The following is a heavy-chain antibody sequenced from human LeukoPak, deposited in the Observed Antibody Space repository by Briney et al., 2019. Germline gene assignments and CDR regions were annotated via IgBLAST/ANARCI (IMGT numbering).Heavy chain of an antibody. CDR1: GDSINSSNW. CDR2: IYHSGNT. CDR3: ARAGGGTYYFDF. V-gene: IGHV4-4*02. Sequence: PSETLSLTCAVSGDSINSSNWWNWVRQPPGQGLEWIAEIYHSGNTNYNLSLKSRVTISLDKSKNQFSLKLTSVTAADTALYFCARAGGGTYYFDFWGQGTLVTVSS. J-gene: IGHJ4*02. D-gene: IGHD1-26*01.